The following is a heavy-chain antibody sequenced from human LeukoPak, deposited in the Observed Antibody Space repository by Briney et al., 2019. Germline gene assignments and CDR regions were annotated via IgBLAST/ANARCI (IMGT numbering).Heavy chain of an antibody. Sequence: SSETLSLTYCVSGGSISSYYWSWIRQPAGKGLEWIGRIYTSGSTNYNPSLKSRLTMSVDTSKNQFSLKLSSVTAADTAVYYCARGQAVPAAIPFDYWGQGTLVTVSS. CDR2: IYTSGST. CDR1: GGSISSYY. J-gene: IGHJ4*02. V-gene: IGHV4-4*07. CDR3: ARGQAVPAAIPFDY. D-gene: IGHD2-2*02.